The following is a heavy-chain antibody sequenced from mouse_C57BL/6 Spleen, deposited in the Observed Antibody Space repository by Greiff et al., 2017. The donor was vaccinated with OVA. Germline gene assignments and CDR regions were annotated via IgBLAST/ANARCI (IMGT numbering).Heavy chain of an antibody. CDR2: IWTGGGT. CDR3: TRGDSDFDY. D-gene: IGHD6-1*01. CDR1: GFSLTSYA. V-gene: IGHV2-9-1*01. J-gene: IGHJ2*01. Sequence: VKLKESGPGLVAPSQSLSITCTVSGFSLTSYAISWVRQPPGKGLEWLGVIWTGGGTNYNSAPKSRLSISKDNSKRQFFLKMNSLHTDDTARYYCTRGDSDFDYWGQGTTLTVSS.